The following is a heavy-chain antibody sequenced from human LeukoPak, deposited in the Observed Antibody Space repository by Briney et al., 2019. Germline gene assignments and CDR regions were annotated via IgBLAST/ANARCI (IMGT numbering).Heavy chain of an antibody. CDR1: GFTFSSYA. CDR3: AKVYTAVAGHRWDY. CDR2: ISGSGGST. Sequence: GGSLRLSCAASGFTFSSYAMSWVRQAPGKGLDWLSAISGSGGSTYYADSVKGRFTISRDNSKNTLYLQMNSLRAEDTAVYYCAKVYTAVAGHRWDYWGQGTLVTVSS. D-gene: IGHD6-19*01. J-gene: IGHJ4*02. V-gene: IGHV3-23*01.